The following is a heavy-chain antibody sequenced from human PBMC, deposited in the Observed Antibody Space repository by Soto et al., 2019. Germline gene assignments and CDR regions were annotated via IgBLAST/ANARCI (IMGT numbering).Heavy chain of an antibody. CDR2: ISAYDGST. CDR1: GYTFTTYG. CDR3: ARDPASAYSTSSFDC. V-gene: IGHV1-18*04. D-gene: IGHD6-6*01. J-gene: IGHJ4*02. Sequence: SVKVSCKASGYTFTTYGITWVRQAPGQGLEWMGWISAYDGSTNYAQKFQGRVSMTTDSSTNTAYMDLRSLRSDDTALYYCARDPASAYSTSSFDCWGQGSLVTVSS.